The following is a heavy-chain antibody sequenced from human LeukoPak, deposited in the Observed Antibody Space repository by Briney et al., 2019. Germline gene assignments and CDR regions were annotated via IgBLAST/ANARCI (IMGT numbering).Heavy chain of an antibody. CDR3: ATLTQSL. V-gene: IGHV1-46*01. CDR1: GYTFTSNY. Sequence: ASVKVSCKAFGYTFTSNYMHWVRQAPGQGPEWMGVISPSGGSTTYAQKFQGRVTITADESTSTAYMELSSLRSEDTAVYYCATLTQSLWGQGTLVTVSS. D-gene: IGHD1-14*01. CDR2: ISPSGGST. J-gene: IGHJ4*02.